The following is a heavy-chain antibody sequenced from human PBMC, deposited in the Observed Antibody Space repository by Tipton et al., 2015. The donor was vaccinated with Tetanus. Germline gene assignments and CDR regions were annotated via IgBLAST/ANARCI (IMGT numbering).Heavy chain of an antibody. CDR2: IHHSGLA. D-gene: IGHD4-11*01. J-gene: IGHJ3*02. CDR1: GDSVSTGNFY. V-gene: IGHV4-30-4*01. CDR3: ARNVYTVTNDAFDI. Sequence: LRLSCTVSGDSVSTGNFYWSWIRQPPGKGLEWIAFIHHSGLAFSKPSLKSRVSISIDTSQNQFSLRLTSVTAADTAVYFCARNVYTVTNDAFDIWGHGTLVNISS.